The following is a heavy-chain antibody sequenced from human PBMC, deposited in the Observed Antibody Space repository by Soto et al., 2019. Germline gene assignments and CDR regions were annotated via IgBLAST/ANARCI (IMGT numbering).Heavy chain of an antibody. CDR2: FDPEDGET. D-gene: IGHD4-17*01. V-gene: IGHV1-24*01. J-gene: IGHJ4*02. CDR1: GYTLNELS. Sequence: ASVKVSCKVSGYTLNELSMHWVRQAPGKGLEWMGGFDPEDGETIYAQKFQGRVTMTEDTSTDTAYMELSSLRSEDTAVYYCATPHYGSGPYYFDYWGQGTPVTVSS. CDR3: ATPHYGSGPYYFDY.